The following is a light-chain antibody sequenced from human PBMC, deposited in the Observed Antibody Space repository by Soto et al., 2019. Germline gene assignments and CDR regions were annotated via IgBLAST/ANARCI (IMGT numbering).Light chain of an antibody. Sequence: QAVVTQPPSVSGAPGQRVSISCTGTNSNIGAGYDVHWYQQLPGTAPKLLIYGNTNRPSGVPDRFSGSKSGTSASLAITGLQAEDEADYYCLSFDSSLSVVFGGGTKLTVL. J-gene: IGLJ2*01. CDR2: GNT. V-gene: IGLV1-40*01. CDR1: NSNIGAGYD. CDR3: LSFDSSLSVV.